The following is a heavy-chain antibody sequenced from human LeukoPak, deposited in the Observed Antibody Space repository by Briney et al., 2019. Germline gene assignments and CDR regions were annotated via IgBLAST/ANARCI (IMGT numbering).Heavy chain of an antibody. D-gene: IGHD1-20*01. Sequence: NPSETLSLTCTVSGGSISSGGYNWSWIRQHPGKGLEWIGYIYYSGSTYYNPSLKSRVTISVDTSKNQFSLKLSSVTAADTVVYYCARFDNYYFDYWGQGTLVTVSS. V-gene: IGHV4-31*03. CDR1: GGSISSGGYN. J-gene: IGHJ4*02. CDR3: ARFDNYYFDY. CDR2: IYYSGST.